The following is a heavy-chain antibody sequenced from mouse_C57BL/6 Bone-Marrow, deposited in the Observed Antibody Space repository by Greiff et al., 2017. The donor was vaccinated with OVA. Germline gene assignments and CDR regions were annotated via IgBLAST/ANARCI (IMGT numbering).Heavy chain of an antibody. V-gene: IGHV5-4*01. CDR3: ARDGGVGDY. Sequence: EVKVVESGGGLVKPGGSLKLSCAASGFTFSSYAMSWVRQTPEKRLEWVATISDGGSYTYYPDNVKGRFTISRDNAKNNLYLQMSHLKSEDTAMYYCARDGGVGDYWGQGTTLTVSS. CDR1: GFTFSSYA. CDR2: ISDGGSYT. J-gene: IGHJ2*01. D-gene: IGHD1-1*01.